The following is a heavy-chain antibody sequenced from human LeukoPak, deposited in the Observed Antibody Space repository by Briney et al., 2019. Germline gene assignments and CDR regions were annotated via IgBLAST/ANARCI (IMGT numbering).Heavy chain of an antibody. J-gene: IGHJ4*02. D-gene: IGHD5-24*01. Sequence: SETLSLTCIVSGGSISSGDYYWSCIRQPPGKGLEWIGYTYYSGSTYYNPSLKSRITMSVDTSKNQFSLKLSSVTAADTAVYYCAGYTDDFDYWGQGTLVTVSS. CDR2: TYYSGST. CDR1: GGSISSGDYY. CDR3: AGYTDDFDY. V-gene: IGHV4-30-4*01.